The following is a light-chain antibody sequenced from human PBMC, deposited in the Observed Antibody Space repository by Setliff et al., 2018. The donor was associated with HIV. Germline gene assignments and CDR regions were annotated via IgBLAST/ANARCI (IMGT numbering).Light chain of an antibody. V-gene: IGLV2-23*02. Sequence: QSVLTQPASVSGSPGQSITISCTGTSSDIGTYNLVSWYQQHPGKAPKVIIYEVNKRPSGVSNRFSASKSGNTASLTIPGLQAEDEAEYYCCSYAGACNQYIFGVGTKVTVL. CDR1: SSDIGTYNL. CDR2: EVN. CDR3: CSYAGACNQYI. J-gene: IGLJ1*01.